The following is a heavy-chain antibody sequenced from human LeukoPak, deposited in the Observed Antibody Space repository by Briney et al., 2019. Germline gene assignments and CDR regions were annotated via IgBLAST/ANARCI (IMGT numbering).Heavy chain of an antibody. J-gene: IGHJ5*02. CDR1: GYTFTGYY. CDR2: IIPIFGTA. CDR3: ARARITMIVVVNWFDP. V-gene: IGHV1-69*13. D-gene: IGHD3-22*01. Sequence: SVKVSCKASGYTFTGYYIHWVRQAPGQGLEWMGGIIPIFGTANYAQKFQGRVTITADESTSTAYMELSSLRSEDTAVYYCARARITMIVVVNWFDPWGQGTLVTVSS.